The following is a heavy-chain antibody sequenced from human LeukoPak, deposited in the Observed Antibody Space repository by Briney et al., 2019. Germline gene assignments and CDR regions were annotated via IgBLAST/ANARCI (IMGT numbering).Heavy chain of an antibody. V-gene: IGHV3-30-3*01. CDR2: ISYDGNDK. J-gene: IGHJ4*02. Sequence: PGGSLRLSCAASGFTFSNYAMHWVRQAPGKGLEWVAIISYDGNDKYYTDSVKGRFTISRDKSKNTLYLQMNSLRAEDTAMYYCARDWGLGTTGPGDFWGQGTLVTV. D-gene: IGHD1-1*01. CDR3: ARDWGLGTTGPGDF. CDR1: GFTFSNYA.